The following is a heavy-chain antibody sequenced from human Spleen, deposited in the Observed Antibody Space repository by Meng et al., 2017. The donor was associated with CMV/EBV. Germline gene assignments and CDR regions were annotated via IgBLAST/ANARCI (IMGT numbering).Heavy chain of an antibody. CDR2: IRSSADGFGIST. CDR3: AKYTPGHDFWSGYLDY. Sequence: GESLKISCAASGFTFGDYAMSWVRQAPGKGLEWVSYIRSSADGFGISTFYTDSVRGRFTISRDNSKNTLYLQMNSLRTEDTAVYYCAKYTPGHDFWSGYLDYWGQGTLVTVSS. CDR1: GFTFGDYA. D-gene: IGHD3-3*01. V-gene: IGHV3-23*01. J-gene: IGHJ4*02.